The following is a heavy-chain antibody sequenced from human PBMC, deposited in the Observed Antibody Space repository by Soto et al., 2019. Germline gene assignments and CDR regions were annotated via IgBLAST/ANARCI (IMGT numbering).Heavy chain of an antibody. CDR1: GLTFSDYS. CDR3: ARGPVGAGSDWYFDL. Sequence: QVHLVESGGGLVKPGGSLRLSCAASGLTFSDYSMSWIRQAPGKGLEWISYITSSDIYRNYADSVKGRFTISRDNATNSLYLQMSSLRAEDTAVYYCARGPVGAGSDWYFDLWGRGTLVTVSS. CDR2: ITSSDIYR. J-gene: IGHJ2*01. V-gene: IGHV3-11*05. D-gene: IGHD3-10*01.